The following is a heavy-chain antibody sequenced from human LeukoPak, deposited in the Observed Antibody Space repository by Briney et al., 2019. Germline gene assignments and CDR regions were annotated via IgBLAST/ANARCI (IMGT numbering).Heavy chain of an antibody. Sequence: GGSLRLSCTASGFTFSNAWMSWVRQAPGKGLEWVGRIKSKTDGGTTDYAPPVKGRFTISRDDSKNTLYLQMNSLKTEDTAVYYCTAPLVVRALDYWGQGTLVTVSS. D-gene: IGHD3-10*01. V-gene: IGHV3-15*01. CDR3: TAPLVVRALDY. J-gene: IGHJ4*02. CDR1: GFTFSNAW. CDR2: IKSKTDGGTT.